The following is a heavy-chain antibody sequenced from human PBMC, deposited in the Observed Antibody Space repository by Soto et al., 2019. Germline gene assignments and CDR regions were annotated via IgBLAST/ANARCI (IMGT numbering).Heavy chain of an antibody. J-gene: IGHJ4*02. CDR1: GYTFTSYA. Sequence: QVQLVQSGAEVKKPGASVKVSCKASGYTFTSYAMHWVRQAPGQRLEWMGWINAGNGNTKYSQKFQGRVTITRDTSASTADMELSSLRSEDTAVYYGARSSGYYYVDYWGQGTLVTVSS. CDR2: INAGNGNT. D-gene: IGHD3-22*01. CDR3: ARSSGYYYVDY. V-gene: IGHV1-3*01.